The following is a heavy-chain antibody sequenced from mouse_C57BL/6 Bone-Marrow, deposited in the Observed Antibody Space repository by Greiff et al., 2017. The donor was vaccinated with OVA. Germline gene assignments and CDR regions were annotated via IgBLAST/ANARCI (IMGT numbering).Heavy chain of an antibody. CDR1: GFNIKDDY. CDR3: TLLLYYYAMDY. V-gene: IGHV14-4*01. D-gene: IGHD2-10*01. Sequence: VQLKQSGAELVRPGASVKLSCTASGFNIKDDYMHWVKQRPEQGLEWIGWIDPENGDTEYASKFQGKATITADTSSNTAYLQLSSLTSADTAVYYCTLLLYYYAMDYWGQGTSVTVSS. J-gene: IGHJ4*01. CDR2: IDPENGDT.